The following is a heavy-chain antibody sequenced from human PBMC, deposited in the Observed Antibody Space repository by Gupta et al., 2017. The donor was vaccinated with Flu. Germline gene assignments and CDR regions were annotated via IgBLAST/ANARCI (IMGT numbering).Heavy chain of an antibody. CDR2: IWSSGNT. CDR3: AKDGNGWPTSFYYFDY. Sequence: SYWSWIRQPAGKGLEWIGRIWSSGNTKYNSSLQGRVTMSVDTSKNQCSLNLNSVTAADTAVYYCAKDGNGWPTSFYYFDYWGQGALVTVSS. D-gene: IGHD6-19*01. J-gene: IGHJ4*02. CDR1: SY. V-gene: IGHV4-4*07.